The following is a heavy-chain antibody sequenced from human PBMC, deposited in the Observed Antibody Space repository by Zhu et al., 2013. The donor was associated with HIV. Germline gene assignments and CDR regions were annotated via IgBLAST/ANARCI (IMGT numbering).Heavy chain of an antibody. CDR3: ARSYDSSGYYYIVPGAFDY. CDR1: GGSFSGYY. Sequence: QVQLQQWGAGLLKPSETLSLTCAVYGGSFSGYYWSWIRQPPGKGLEWIGEINHSGSTNYNPSLKSRVTISVDTSKNQFSLKLSSVTAADTAVYYCARSYDSSGYYYIVPGAFDYLGPRDNGHRLF. J-gene: IGHJ3*02. V-gene: IGHV4-34*01. D-gene: IGHD3-22*01. CDR2: INHSGST.